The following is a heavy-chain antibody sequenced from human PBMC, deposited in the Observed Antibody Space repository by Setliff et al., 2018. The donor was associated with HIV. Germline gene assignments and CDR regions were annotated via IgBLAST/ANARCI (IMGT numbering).Heavy chain of an antibody. CDR1: GFIFSSYE. V-gene: IGHV3-48*03. D-gene: IGHD2-15*01. CDR2: INSYGSST. J-gene: IGHJ6*03. CDR3: ARAGVVEGYYYYYYMDV. Sequence: PGGSLRLSCAASGFIFSSYEMNWVRQAPGKGLEWVSYINSYGSSTYYADSVRGRFTISRDDAEKSVYLQMNSLRAEDTAVYYCARAGVVEGYYYYYYMDVWGKGTTVTVSS.